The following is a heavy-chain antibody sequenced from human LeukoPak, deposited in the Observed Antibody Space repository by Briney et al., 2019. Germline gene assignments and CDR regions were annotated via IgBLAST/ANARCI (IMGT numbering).Heavy chain of an antibody. Sequence: SETLSLTCTVSGGSISSYYWSWIRQPPGKGLEWIGYIYYSGSTNYNPSLKSRVTISVDTSKNQFSLKLSSVTAADTAVYYCARQGYYYGSGSYYNEDDAFDIWGQGTMVTVSS. CDR1: GGSISSYY. J-gene: IGHJ3*02. D-gene: IGHD3-10*01. V-gene: IGHV4-59*08. CDR3: ARQGYYYGSGSYYNEDDAFDI. CDR2: IYYSGST.